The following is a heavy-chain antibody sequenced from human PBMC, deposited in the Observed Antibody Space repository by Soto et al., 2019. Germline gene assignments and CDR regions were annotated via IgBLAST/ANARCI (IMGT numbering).Heavy chain of an antibody. D-gene: IGHD6-13*01. V-gene: IGHV1-69*13. Sequence: GASVKVSCKASGGTFSSYAISWVRQAPGQGLEWMGGIIPIFGTANYAQKFQGRVTITADESTSTAYMELRSLRSEDTAVYYCARDRIAAAGRIWFDPWGQGTLVTVSS. CDR3: ARDRIAAAGRIWFDP. J-gene: IGHJ5*02. CDR2: IIPIFGTA. CDR1: GGTFSSYA.